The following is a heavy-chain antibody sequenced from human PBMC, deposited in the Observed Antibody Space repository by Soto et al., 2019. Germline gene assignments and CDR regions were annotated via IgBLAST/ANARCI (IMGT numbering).Heavy chain of an antibody. CDR2: ISYDGSTK. Sequence: QVQLVESGGGVVQPGRSLRLSCAASGFTFSTYGMHWVRQAPGKGLDWVAVISYDGSTKYYADSLKGRFTISRDNSKNTLYQQMNSLSPEDTAVYYCARMDGVPWYFDLWGRGTLVTVSS. CDR3: ARMDGVPWYFDL. V-gene: IGHV3-30*03. D-gene: IGHD2-2*03. CDR1: GFTFSTYG. J-gene: IGHJ2*01.